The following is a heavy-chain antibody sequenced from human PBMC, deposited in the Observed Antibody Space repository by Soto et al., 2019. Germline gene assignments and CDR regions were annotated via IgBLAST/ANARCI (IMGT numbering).Heavy chain of an antibody. CDR2: VYYSGST. Sequence: QLQMQESGPGLLKPSETLSLTCAVSGAPITSTSYYWDWIRQPPGKGLEWIGSVYYSGSTYYNPSLTSRVRISVDTSENQFSLKLNSVTAADTAVYYCARRIAVGGTRNWFDPWGQGTQVTVSS. V-gene: IGHV4-39*01. D-gene: IGHD6-13*01. CDR1: GAPITSTSYY. J-gene: IGHJ5*02. CDR3: ARRIAVGGTRNWFDP.